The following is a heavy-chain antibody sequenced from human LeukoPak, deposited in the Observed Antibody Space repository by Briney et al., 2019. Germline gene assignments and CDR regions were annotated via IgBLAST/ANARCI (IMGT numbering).Heavy chain of an antibody. CDR1: RFTFSDYD. CDR2: IGTVGDT. CDR3: AKDLYYDFWSAQRGYFDY. V-gene: IGHV3-13*01. J-gene: IGHJ4*02. Sequence: GGSLRLSCAASRFTFSDYDMHWVRQVTGKGLEWVSAIGTVGDTYYADSVKGRFTISRENARNSLYLQMNNLRAEDTAVYYCAKDLYYDFWSAQRGYFDYWGQGTLVTVSS. D-gene: IGHD3-3*01.